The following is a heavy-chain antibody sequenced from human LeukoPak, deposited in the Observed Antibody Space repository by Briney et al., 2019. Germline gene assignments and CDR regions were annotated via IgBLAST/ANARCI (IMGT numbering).Heavy chain of an antibody. Sequence: PGGSLRLSCAASGFTFSSYSMNWVRQAPGKGLEWVSSISSSSSYIYYADSVKGRFTISRDNAKNSLYLQMNSLRAEDTAVYYCATPEGVVPYYMDVWGKGTTVTVSS. J-gene: IGHJ6*03. D-gene: IGHD2-2*01. CDR3: ATPEGVVPYYMDV. CDR2: ISSSSSYI. V-gene: IGHV3-21*01. CDR1: GFTFSSYS.